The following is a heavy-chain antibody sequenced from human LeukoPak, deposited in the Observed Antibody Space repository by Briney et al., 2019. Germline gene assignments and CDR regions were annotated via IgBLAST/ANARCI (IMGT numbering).Heavy chain of an antibody. Sequence: PGGSLRLSCAASGFTFSSYWMNWVRQAPGKGLEWVANIKQDGSEKYYVDSVKGRFTISRDNAKNSLYLQMNSLRAEDTAVYYCASQSGYYRDDYWGQGTLVTVSS. D-gene: IGHD3-3*01. CDR1: GFTFSSYW. J-gene: IGHJ4*02. CDR2: IKQDGSEK. CDR3: ASQSGYYRDDY. V-gene: IGHV3-7*01.